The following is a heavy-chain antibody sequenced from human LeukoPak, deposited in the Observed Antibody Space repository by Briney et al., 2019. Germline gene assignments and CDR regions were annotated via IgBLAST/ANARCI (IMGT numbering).Heavy chain of an antibody. D-gene: IGHD3-3*01. V-gene: IGHV1-2*02. CDR3: ARDQPVTLYYYDFWSGYYLLDY. CDR1: GYTFTGYY. J-gene: IGHJ4*02. CDR2: INPNSGGT. Sequence: GASVKVSCKASGYTFTGYYMHWVRQAPGQGLEWMGWINPNSGGTNYAQKFQGRVTMTRDTSTSTAYMELRSLRSDDTAVYYCARDQPVTLYYYDFWSGYYLLDYWGQGTLVTVSS.